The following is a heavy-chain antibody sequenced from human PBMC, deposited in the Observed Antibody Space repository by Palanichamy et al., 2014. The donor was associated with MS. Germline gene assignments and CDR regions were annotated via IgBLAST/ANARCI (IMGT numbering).Heavy chain of an antibody. V-gene: IGHV5-51*07. CDR2: IYPGDSDT. Sequence: EVQLVQSGPEVKXPGESLKISCKGSGYSFTNYWIGWVHQMPGKGLEWMGIIYPGDSDTRYSPSFQGQVTISADKSISTAYLQWSSLKASDTAIYYCARREATTERFDYWGQGTLVTVSS. J-gene: IGHJ4*02. D-gene: IGHD5-12*01. CDR3: ARREATTERFDY. CDR1: GYSFTNYW.